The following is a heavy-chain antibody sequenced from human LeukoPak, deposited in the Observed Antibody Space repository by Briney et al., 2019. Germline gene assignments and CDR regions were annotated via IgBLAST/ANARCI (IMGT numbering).Heavy chain of an antibody. CDR2: IIPIFGTA. V-gene: IGHV1-69*05. CDR3: ARANYYDSSGYAIYYFDY. Sequence: GASVKVSCKASGGTFSSYAISWVRQAPGQGLEWMGRIIPIFGTANYAQKFQGRVTITTDESTSTAYMELSSLRSEDTAVYYCARANYYDSSGYAIYYFDYWGQGTLVTVSS. J-gene: IGHJ4*02. D-gene: IGHD3-22*01. CDR1: GGTFSSYA.